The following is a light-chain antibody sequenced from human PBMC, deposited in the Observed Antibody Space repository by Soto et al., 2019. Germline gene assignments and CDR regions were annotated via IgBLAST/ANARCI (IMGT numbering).Light chain of an antibody. CDR1: SSDVGGYNY. CDR3: CSYAGSVYV. CDR2: DVS. Sequence: QSALTQPRSVSGPPGQSVTISCTGTSSDVGGYNYVSWYQEHPGKAPKLMIYDVSKRPSGVPDRFSGSKSGNTASLTISGLQAEDEADYYCCSYAGSVYVFGTGTKVTVL. J-gene: IGLJ1*01. V-gene: IGLV2-11*01.